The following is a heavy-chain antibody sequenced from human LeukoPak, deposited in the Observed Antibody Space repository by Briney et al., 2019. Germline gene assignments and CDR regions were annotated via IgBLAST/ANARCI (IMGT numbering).Heavy chain of an antibody. D-gene: IGHD3-22*01. CDR2: INPNSGGT. V-gene: IGHV1-2*02. CDR1: GYTFTGYY. CDR3: ARDLHGYYDSSGYYYYYYMDV. J-gene: IGHJ6*03. Sequence: GASVKVSCKASGYTFTGYYMHWVRQAPGQGLEWMGWINPNSGGTNYAQKFQGRVTMTRDTSISTAYMELSRLRSDDTAVYYCARDLHGYYDSSGYYYYYYMDVWGKGTTVTISS.